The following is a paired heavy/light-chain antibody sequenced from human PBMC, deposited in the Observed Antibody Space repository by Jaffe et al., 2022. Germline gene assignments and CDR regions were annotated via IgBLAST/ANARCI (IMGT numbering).Light chain of an antibody. J-gene: IGKJ4*01. V-gene: IGKV3-20*01. CDR3: QQYGSSPSLT. CDR1: QSVSSRS. Sequence: EIVLTQSPGTLSLSPGERVTLSCRASQSVSSRSLAWYQQKAGQAPRLLIYGASSRAPGIPDRFSGSGSGTDFTLTISRLEPEDFAVYYCQQYGSSPSLTFGGGTKVDIK. CDR2: GAS.
Heavy chain of an antibody. V-gene: IGHV3-30*02. J-gene: IGHJ4*02. CDR3: AKNVLWDDYGSGTYLADY. D-gene: IGHD3-10*01. CDR2: IRTDGINK. Sequence: QVQLVESGGGVVQPGGSLRLSCAASGFTFRGMHWVRQAPGKGLEWVAYIRTDGINKYYADSVKGRFTISRDNSKNTLYLQLNSLRAEDTAVYYCAKNVLWDDYGSGTYLADYWGQGTLVTVSS. CDR1: GFTFRG.